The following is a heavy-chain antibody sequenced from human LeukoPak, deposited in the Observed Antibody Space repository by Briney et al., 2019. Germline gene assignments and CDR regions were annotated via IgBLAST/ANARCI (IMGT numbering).Heavy chain of an antibody. V-gene: IGHV4-39*07. Sequence: SETLSLTCTVSSGSISTSNYYWGWVRQPPGKALEWIGNIFYSGNTYYNPSLKSRVTISVDTSKNQFSLKLSSVTAADTAVYYCARTYYYDSSGYYYIWYFDLWGRGTLVTVSS. CDR1: SGSISTSNYY. D-gene: IGHD3-22*01. CDR2: IFYSGNT. J-gene: IGHJ2*01. CDR3: ARTYYYDSSGYYYIWYFDL.